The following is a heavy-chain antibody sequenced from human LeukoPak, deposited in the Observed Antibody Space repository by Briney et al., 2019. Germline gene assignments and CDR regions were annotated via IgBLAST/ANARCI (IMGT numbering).Heavy chain of an antibody. CDR2: IYYSGRS. J-gene: IGHJ4*02. D-gene: IGHD1/OR15-1a*01. V-gene: IGHV4-59*01. Sequence: SEGLSRTYTTAGGSIISNYWRWSRRPAGREGEGFGYIYYSGRSSYNPSLKRRVSITLDRAKKKFSLKLNTVSAAATAVYYCARVRLTTHHFDYWGQGTPVTVSS. CDR3: ARVRLTTHHFDY. CDR1: GGSIISNY.